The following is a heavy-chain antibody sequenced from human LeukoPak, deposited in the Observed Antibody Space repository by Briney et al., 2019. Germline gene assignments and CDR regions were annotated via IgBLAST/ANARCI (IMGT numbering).Heavy chain of an antibody. J-gene: IGHJ4*02. CDR2: ISSSRNYI. V-gene: IGHV3-21*01. CDR1: GFTFSSYS. Sequence: GGSLRLSCAASGFTFSSYSMNWVRQAPGKGLEWVSYISSSRNYIFYADSVKGRFTISRDNAKNSLYLQMNSLRAEDTAVYYCARDPYYYDSSGYFGEGFDYWGQGTLVTVSS. D-gene: IGHD3-22*01. CDR3: ARDPYYYDSSGYFGEGFDY.